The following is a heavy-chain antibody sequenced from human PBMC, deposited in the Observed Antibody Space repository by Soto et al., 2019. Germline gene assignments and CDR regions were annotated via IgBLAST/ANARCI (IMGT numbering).Heavy chain of an antibody. CDR3: ARDWIAAAGRPFAY. CDR2: VYYSWIT. CDR1: GGSVSSGSYY. D-gene: IGHD6-13*01. Sequence: QVQLQESGPGLVKPSETLSLPCTVSGGSVSSGSYYWSWIRQPPGKGLEWIGYVYYSWITNYNPSLKSGVTISVDPSRNRFSRKLSSVTAADTAVYYCARDWIAAAGRPFAYWGQGCLVTVSS. J-gene: IGHJ4*02. V-gene: IGHV4-61*01.